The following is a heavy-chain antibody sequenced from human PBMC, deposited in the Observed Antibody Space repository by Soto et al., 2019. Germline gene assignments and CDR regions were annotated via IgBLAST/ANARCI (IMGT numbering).Heavy chain of an antibody. CDR2: LSGSGSLS. J-gene: IGHJ4*02. Sequence: EVLLLESGGGLVQPGGSLRLSCVVSGFTFNTFAMTWVRQAPGKGLEWVSALSGSGSLSYYADSVKGRFTISRDNSKNTLYLRMNNLRVDETAVYFCARDRGGALDSWGQGTLVPVSS. CDR1: GFTFNTFA. CDR3: ARDRGGALDS. D-gene: IGHD2-15*01. V-gene: IGHV3-23*01.